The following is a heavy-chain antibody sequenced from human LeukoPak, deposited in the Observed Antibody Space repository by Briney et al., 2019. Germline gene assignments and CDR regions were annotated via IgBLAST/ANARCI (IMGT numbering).Heavy chain of an antibody. Sequence: ASVKVSCKASGYTFTSYGISWVQQAPGQGLEWMGWISAYNGNANYAQKLQGRVTMTTDTSTSTAYMELRSLRSDDTAVYYCARDGGSSSWTYYYYGMDVWGQGTTVTVSS. CDR2: ISAYNGNA. J-gene: IGHJ6*02. V-gene: IGHV1-18*01. CDR1: GYTFTSYG. CDR3: ARDGGSSSWTYYYYGMDV. D-gene: IGHD6-13*01.